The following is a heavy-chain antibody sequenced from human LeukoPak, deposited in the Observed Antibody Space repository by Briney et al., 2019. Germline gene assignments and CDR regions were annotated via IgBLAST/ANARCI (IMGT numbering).Heavy chain of an antibody. Sequence: TGGSLRLSCAASGVTFSNYSMGWVRQFLGKGLEWVSAISGSGDSTYYADSVKGRFTISRDNSKNTLHLQMNSLGAEDTAVYYCAKGPLVEVAGTTWDYWGQGTLVTVSS. V-gene: IGHV3-23*01. CDR2: ISGSGDST. CDR1: GVTFSNYS. CDR3: AKGPLVEVAGTTWDY. J-gene: IGHJ4*02. D-gene: IGHD6-19*01.